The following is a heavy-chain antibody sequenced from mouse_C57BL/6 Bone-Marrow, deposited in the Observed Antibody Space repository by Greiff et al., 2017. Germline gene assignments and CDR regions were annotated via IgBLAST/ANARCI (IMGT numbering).Heavy chain of an antibody. J-gene: IGHJ3*01. CDR3: ARDDYVLFAY. Sequence: DVQLQESGGDLVKPGGSLKLSCAASGFTFSSYGMSWVRQTPDKRLEWVATISSGGSYTYYPDSVKGRFTISRDNAKNTLYLQMSSLKSEDTAMYYCARDDYVLFAYWGQGTLVTVSA. CDR1: GFTFSSYG. V-gene: IGHV5-6*01. D-gene: IGHD2-4*01. CDR2: ISSGGSYT.